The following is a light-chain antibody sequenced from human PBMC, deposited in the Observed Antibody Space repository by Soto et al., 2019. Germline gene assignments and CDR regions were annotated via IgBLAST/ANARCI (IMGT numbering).Light chain of an antibody. Sequence: QSVLTQPASVSGSPGQSITISCTGTSSNVGSYKLVSWYQQHPGKAPKLMIFEVNKRPSGVSNRFSGSKSGNTASLTISGLKVEDEADYYCCSYSPSTTVVFGGGTKLTVL. CDR2: EVN. V-gene: IGLV2-23*02. CDR3: CSYSPSTTVV. CDR1: SSNVGSYKL. J-gene: IGLJ3*02.